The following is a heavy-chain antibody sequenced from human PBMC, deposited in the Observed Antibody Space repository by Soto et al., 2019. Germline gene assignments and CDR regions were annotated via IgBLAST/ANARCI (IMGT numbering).Heavy chain of an antibody. CDR1: GCSFTSYW. J-gene: IGHJ5*02. Sequence: PGESLKISWKGSGCSFTSYWIGWVRQMPGKGLEWMGIIYPGDSDTRYSPSFQGQVTISADKSISTAYLQWSSLKASDTAMYYCACSEYYDFWSGLPNWFDPWGQGTLVTVSS. V-gene: IGHV5-51*01. CDR3: ACSEYYDFWSGLPNWFDP. D-gene: IGHD3-3*01. CDR2: IYPGDSDT.